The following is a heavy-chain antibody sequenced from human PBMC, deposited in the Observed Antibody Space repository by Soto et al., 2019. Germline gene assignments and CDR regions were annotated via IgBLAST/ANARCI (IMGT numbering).Heavy chain of an antibody. V-gene: IGHV1-69*01. D-gene: IGHD4-17*01. Sequence: QVQLVQSGAEVKKPGSSVKVSCTASGGTFSSYAISWVRQAPGQGLEWMGGIIPIFGTANYAQKFQGIVTITADESTSTAYMELSSLRSEDTAVYYCARDLIYGYPLNWFDPWGQGTLVTVSS. CDR2: IIPIFGTA. CDR3: ARDLIYGYPLNWFDP. CDR1: GGTFSSYA. J-gene: IGHJ5*02.